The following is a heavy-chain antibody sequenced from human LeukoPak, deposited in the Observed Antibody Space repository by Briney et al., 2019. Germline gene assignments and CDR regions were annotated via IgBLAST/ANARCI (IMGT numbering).Heavy chain of an antibody. CDR2: IKQDGSEK. CDR1: GFTFSSYW. V-gene: IGHV3-7*01. Sequence: PGGSLRLSCAASGFTFSSYWMSWVRQAPGKGLEWVANIKQDGSEKYYVDSVKGRFTISRDNAKNLLYLQMNSLRAEDTAVYYCARTRITMIVGLASRFDYWGQGTLVTVSS. D-gene: IGHD3-22*01. J-gene: IGHJ4*02. CDR3: ARTRITMIVGLASRFDY.